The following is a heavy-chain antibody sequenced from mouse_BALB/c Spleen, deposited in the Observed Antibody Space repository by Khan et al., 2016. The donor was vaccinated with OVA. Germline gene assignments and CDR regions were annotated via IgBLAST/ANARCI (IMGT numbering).Heavy chain of an antibody. J-gene: IGHJ4*01. Sequence: VQLKESGPGLVKPSQSLSLTCTVTGYSITSDYAWNWIRQFPGNKLEWMGYISYSGNTTYNPSLKSRISITRDTSKNQFFLQLKSVTTEDTATXYCASERGRYYAMDYWGQGTSVTVSS. CDR2: ISYSGNT. D-gene: IGHD4-1*01. CDR3: ASERGRYYAMDY. CDR1: GYSITSDYA. V-gene: IGHV3-2*02.